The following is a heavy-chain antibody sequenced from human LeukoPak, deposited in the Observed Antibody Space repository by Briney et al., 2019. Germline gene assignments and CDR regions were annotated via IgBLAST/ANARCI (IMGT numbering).Heavy chain of an antibody. D-gene: IGHD4-17*01. V-gene: IGHV4-61*01. J-gene: IGHJ4*02. CDR3: ARDYGETFDY. Sequence: PSETLSLTCTVSGGSVSSGSYYWSWIRQPPGKGLEWIGYIYYSGSTNYNPSLKSRVTISVDTSKNQFSLKLNSVTPEDTAVYFCARDYGETFDYWGQGTLVTVSS. CDR2: IYYSGST. CDR1: GGSVSSGSYY.